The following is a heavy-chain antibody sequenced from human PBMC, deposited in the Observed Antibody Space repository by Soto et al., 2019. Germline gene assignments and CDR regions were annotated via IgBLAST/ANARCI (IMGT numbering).Heavy chain of an antibody. D-gene: IGHD3-10*01. CDR2: IDPSDSYT. CDR1: GYSFTSYW. V-gene: IGHV5-10-1*01. J-gene: IGHJ6*02. CDR3: AKEGTHFYYPGMDV. Sequence: PGESLKISCKGSGYSFTSYWISWVRQMPGKGLEWMGRIDPSDSYTNYSPSFQGHVTISADKSISTAYLQMNSLRAEDTAVYYCAKEGTHFYYPGMDVWGQGTTVTVSS.